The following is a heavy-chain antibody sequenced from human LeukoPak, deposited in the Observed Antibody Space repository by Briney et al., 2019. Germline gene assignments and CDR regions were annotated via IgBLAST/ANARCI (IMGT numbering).Heavy chain of an antibody. CDR2: IHYDGSKE. CDR1: GFTFNNFG. CDR3: AKDTGYTSGRIDS. Sequence: GGSLRLSCAVSGFTFNNFGMHWVRQTPGKGLEWVALIHYDGSKEYYGDSVKGRFTISRDNSKSTLFLQMNSLSSDDMAIYYCAKDTGYTSGRIDSWGQGTLVTVSS. D-gene: IGHD6-19*01. J-gene: IGHJ4*02. V-gene: IGHV3-30*02.